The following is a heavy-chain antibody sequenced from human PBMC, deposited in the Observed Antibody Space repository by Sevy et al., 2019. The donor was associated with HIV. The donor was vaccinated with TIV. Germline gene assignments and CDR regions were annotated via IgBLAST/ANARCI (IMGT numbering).Heavy chain of an antibody. Sequence: GGSLRLSCGGSGFKFDDHTMHWVRQAPGKGLQWVSFIGGDKKKSSYASSVQGRFSISRDNRRNTLYLQMHSLRIEDTGLYFCAKDVGGFSGFDYWGQRTLVTVSS. V-gene: IGHV3-43*01. CDR2: IGGDKKKS. J-gene: IGHJ4*02. CDR3: AKDVGGFSGFDY. D-gene: IGHD5-12*01. CDR1: GFKFDDHT.